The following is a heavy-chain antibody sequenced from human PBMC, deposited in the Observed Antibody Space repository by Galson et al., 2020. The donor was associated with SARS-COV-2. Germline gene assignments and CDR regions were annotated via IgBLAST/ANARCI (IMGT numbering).Heavy chain of an antibody. CDR1: GFTFSSYD. J-gene: IGHJ6*03. CDR3: ARGGHSSSFPYWYYYMDV. D-gene: IGHD6-6*01. CDR2: IGTAGDT. V-gene: IGHV3-13*01. Sequence: GESLKISCAASGFTFSSYDMHWVRQATGKGLEWVSAIGTAGDTYYPGSVKGRFTISRENAKNSLYLQMNSLRAGDTAVYYCARGGHSSSFPYWYYYMDVWGKGTTVTVSS.